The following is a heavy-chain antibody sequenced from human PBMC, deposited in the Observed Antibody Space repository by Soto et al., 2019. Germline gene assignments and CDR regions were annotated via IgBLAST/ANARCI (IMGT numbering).Heavy chain of an antibody. J-gene: IGHJ6*03. CDR3: ARDERWKSDWNPNASPYYMDV. V-gene: IGHV6-1*01. CDR2: TYYRSKWYN. Sequence: SQTLSLPCAISGDSVSSNSAAWNWIRQSPSRGLEWLGRTYYRSKWYNDYAVSVKSRITINPDTSKNQFPLQLNSVTPEDTAVYYCARDERWKSDWNPNASPYYMDVWGKGTTVTVSS. CDR1: GDSVSSNSAA. D-gene: IGHD1-1*01.